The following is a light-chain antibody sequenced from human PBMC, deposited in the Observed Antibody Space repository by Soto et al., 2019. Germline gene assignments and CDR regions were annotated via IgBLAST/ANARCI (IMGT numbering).Light chain of an antibody. J-gene: IGLJ1*01. Sequence: QSALTQPPSASGSPGQSVTISCTGTSSDVGGYNYVSWYQQHPGKAPKLMIYEVSKRPSGVPDRFSGSKSGNTASLTVSGLQAEDEADYYCSSYADSNNFRVFGTGTKLTVL. CDR3: SSYADSNNFRV. CDR1: SSDVGGYNY. CDR2: EVS. V-gene: IGLV2-8*01.